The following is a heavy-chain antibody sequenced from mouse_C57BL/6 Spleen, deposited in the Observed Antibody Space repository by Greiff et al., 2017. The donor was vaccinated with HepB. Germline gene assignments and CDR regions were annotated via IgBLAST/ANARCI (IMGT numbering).Heavy chain of an antibody. J-gene: IGHJ1*03. CDR2: ISYDGSN. Sequence: EVHLVESGPGLVKPSQSLSLTCSVTGYSITSGYYWNWIRQFPGNKLEWMGYISYDGSNNYNPSLKNRISITRDTSKNQFFLKLNSVTTEDTATYYCARDGSSPWSFDVWGTGTTVTVSS. V-gene: IGHV3-6*01. CDR3: ARDGSSPWSFDV. D-gene: IGHD1-1*01. CDR1: GYSITSGYY.